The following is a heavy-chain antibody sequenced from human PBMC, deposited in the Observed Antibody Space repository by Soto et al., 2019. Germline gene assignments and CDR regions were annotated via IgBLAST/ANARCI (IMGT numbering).Heavy chain of an antibody. CDR3: TKGRGALTVVSNWFDP. Sequence: EVQLVESGGGLVQPGKSLKLSCVAIGFTFEDHAMHWIRQVPGKGLEWVAGINWNSGITGYADSVKGRFTISRDNANNSVDLEMNSLKSEDTALYYCTKGRGALTVVSNWFDPWGQGTPVTVSS. CDR1: GFTFEDHA. J-gene: IGHJ5*02. D-gene: IGHD3-22*01. V-gene: IGHV3-9*01. CDR2: INWNSGIT.